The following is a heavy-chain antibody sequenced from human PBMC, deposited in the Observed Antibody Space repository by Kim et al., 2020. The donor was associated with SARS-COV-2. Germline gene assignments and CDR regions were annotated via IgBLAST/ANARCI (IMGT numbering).Heavy chain of an antibody. V-gene: IGHV3-74*01. CDR3: ARRQFTSGWYYFDY. J-gene: IGHJ4*02. Sequence: HAGSVKGRFTISRDNAKNTLYLQMNSLRAEDTAVYYCARRQFTSGWYYFDYWGQGTLVTVSS. D-gene: IGHD6-19*01.